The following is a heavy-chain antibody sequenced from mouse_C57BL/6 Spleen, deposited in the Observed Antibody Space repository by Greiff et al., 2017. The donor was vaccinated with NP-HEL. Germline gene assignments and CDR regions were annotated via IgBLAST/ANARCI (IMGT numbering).Heavy chain of an antibody. CDR3: AVIYYYGSSYGYFDV. D-gene: IGHD1-1*01. V-gene: IGHV1-66*01. CDR2: IYPGSGNT. J-gene: IGHJ1*03. CDR1: GYSFTSYY. Sequence: QVQLQQSGPELVKPGASVKISCKASGYSFTSYYIHWVKQRPGQGLEWIGWIYPGSGNTKYNEKFKGKATLTADTSSSTAYMQLSSLTSEDSAVYYCAVIYYYGSSYGYFDVWGTGTTVTVSS.